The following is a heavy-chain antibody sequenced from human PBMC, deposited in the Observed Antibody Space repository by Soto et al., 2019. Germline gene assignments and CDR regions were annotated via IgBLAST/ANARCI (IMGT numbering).Heavy chain of an antibody. D-gene: IGHD6-13*01. Sequence: VQLVESGGDLIQPGRSLRLSCAASGFIFDDYAMHWVRQVPGKGLEWVSGISWNSGNIGYADSVKGRFTISRDNAKNSLYLQMNSLRAEDTALYYCAKDTSSSWYVGGSGPFDYWGQGTLVTVSS. J-gene: IGHJ4*02. CDR1: GFIFDDYA. CDR2: ISWNSGNI. V-gene: IGHV3-9*01. CDR3: AKDTSSSWYVGGSGPFDY.